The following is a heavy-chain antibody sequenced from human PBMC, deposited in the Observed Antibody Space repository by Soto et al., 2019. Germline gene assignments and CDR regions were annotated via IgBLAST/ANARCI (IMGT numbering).Heavy chain of an antibody. CDR1: GFTFTSSA. CDR3: AAGNYAMDAFDI. CDR2: IVVGSGNT. Sequence: GASVKVSCXASGFTFTSSAMQWVRQARGQRLEWIGWIVVGSGNTNYAQKFQERVTITRDMSTSTAYMELSSLRSEDTAVYYCAAGNYAMDAFDIWGQGTMVTVSS. D-gene: IGHD1-7*01. V-gene: IGHV1-58*02. J-gene: IGHJ3*02.